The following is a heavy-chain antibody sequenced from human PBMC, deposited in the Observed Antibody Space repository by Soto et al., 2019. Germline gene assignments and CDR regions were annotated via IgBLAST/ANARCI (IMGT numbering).Heavy chain of an antibody. J-gene: IGHJ4*02. CDR3: AKGSHSSGWSY. V-gene: IGHV4-34*01. CDR2: INHSGST. Sequence: PSETLSLTCAVYGGSFSGYYWTWIRQPPGTGLEWIGEINHSGSTNYNPSLKSRVTISVDTSKNTLYLQMNSLRAEDTALYYCAKGSHSSGWSYWGQGTLVTVSS. D-gene: IGHD6-19*01. CDR1: GGSFSGYY.